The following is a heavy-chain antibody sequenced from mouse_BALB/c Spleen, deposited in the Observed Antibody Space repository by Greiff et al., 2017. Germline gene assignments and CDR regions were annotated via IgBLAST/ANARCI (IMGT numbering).Heavy chain of an antibody. CDR3: ASNDVGNY. CDR1: GYTFTSYW. Sequence: QVQLQQPGADLVKPGASVKLSCKASGYTFTSYWMHWVKQRPGQGLEWIGEINPSNGRTNYNEKFKSKATLTVDKSSSTAYMQLSSLTSEDSAVYYGASNDVGNYWGKGTTLTVSS. CDR2: INPSNGRT. J-gene: IGHJ2*01. D-gene: IGHD2-12*01. V-gene: IGHV1S81*02.